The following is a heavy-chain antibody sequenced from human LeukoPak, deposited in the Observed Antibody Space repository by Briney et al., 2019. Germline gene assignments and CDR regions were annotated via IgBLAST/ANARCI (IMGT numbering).Heavy chain of an antibody. V-gene: IGHV4-4*07. CDR2: IYTSGST. J-gene: IGHJ2*01. D-gene: IGHD6-13*01. CDR1: GGSISSYY. Sequence: SETLSLTCTVSGGSISSYYWSWIRQPAGKGLEWIGRIYTSGSTNYNPSLKSRVTMSVDTSKNQFSLKLSSVTAADTAVYYCARDSEKYSSSWFSDRGWYFDLWGRGTLVTASS. CDR3: ARDSEKYSSSWFSDRGWYFDL.